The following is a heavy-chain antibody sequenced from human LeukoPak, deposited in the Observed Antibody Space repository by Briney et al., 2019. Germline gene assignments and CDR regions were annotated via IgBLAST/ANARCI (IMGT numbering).Heavy chain of an antibody. CDR1: GGSFSGYY. Sequence: SETLSLTCAVYGGSFSGYYWSWIRQPPGKGLEWIGYIYHSGSTYYNPSLKSRVTISVDRSKNQFSLKLSSVTAADTAVYYCARFRVFPPWTFDYWGQGTLVTVSS. V-gene: IGHV4-34*01. J-gene: IGHJ4*02. CDR3: ARFRVFPPWTFDY. CDR2: IYHSGST. D-gene: IGHD3/OR15-3a*01.